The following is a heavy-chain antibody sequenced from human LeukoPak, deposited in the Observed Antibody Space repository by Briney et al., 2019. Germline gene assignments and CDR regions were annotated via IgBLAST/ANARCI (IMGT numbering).Heavy chain of an antibody. J-gene: IGHJ4*02. CDR2: INPNGGGT. CDR1: GYTFTSYY. CDR3: ARRFFYGGEERGLDY. Sequence: AASVKVSCKTSGYTFTSYYTQWVRQAPGQGLEWMGIINPNGGGTTYAQKFQDRVTMTRDTSTSTVYMDLSSLRSDDTAVYYCARRFFYGGEERGLDYWGQGTLVTVSS. D-gene: IGHD4-23*01. V-gene: IGHV1-46*01.